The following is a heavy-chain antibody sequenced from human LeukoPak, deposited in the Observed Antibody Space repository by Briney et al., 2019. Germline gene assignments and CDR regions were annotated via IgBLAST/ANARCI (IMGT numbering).Heavy chain of an antibody. CDR2: IRSKAYGGTT. CDR3: NRVLEPSTGPDY. V-gene: IGHV3-49*04. D-gene: IGHD1-1*01. CDR1: GFTIGGYT. J-gene: IGHJ4*02. Sequence: GGSLSLSCTASGFTIGGYTMSWVRQAPGRGLEWVGFIRSKAYGGTTEYAASVKGIFTISRDDSKSLAYLQMNSLKTEDTAVYYCNRVLEPSTGPDYWGQGTLVTVSS.